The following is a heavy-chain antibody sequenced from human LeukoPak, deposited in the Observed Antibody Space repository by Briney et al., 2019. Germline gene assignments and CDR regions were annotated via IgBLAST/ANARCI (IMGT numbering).Heavy chain of an antibody. CDR1: GFTFTSYS. CDR3: ARGLLPDVVVTAIYYFDP. D-gene: IGHD2-21*02. Sequence: GGSLRLSCAASGFTFTSYSLHWVRQPPGRGLEWVSSISRSSSDMYYADSVMGRFTISRDNAKNSLYLQMNNLRAEDTAVYCCARGLLPDVVVTAIYYFDPWGQGTLVTVSS. J-gene: IGHJ5*02. V-gene: IGHV3-21*01. CDR2: ISRSSSDM.